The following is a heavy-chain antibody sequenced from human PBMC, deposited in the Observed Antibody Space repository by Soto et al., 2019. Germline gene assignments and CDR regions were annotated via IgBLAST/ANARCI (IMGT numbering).Heavy chain of an antibody. CDR3: AGARRRRIGVVIMGYYGMDV. J-gene: IGHJ6*02. Sequence: SETLSLTCAVYGGSFSGYYWSWIRQPPGKGLEWIGEINHSGSTNYNPSLKSRVTISVDTSKNQFSLKLSSVTAADTAVYYCAGARRRRIGVVIMGYYGMDVWGQGTTVTVAS. D-gene: IGHD3-3*01. V-gene: IGHV4-34*01. CDR1: GGSFSGYY. CDR2: INHSGST.